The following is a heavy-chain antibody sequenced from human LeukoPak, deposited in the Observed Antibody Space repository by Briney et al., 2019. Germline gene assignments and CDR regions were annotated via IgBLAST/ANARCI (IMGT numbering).Heavy chain of an antibody. CDR1: GYTFTSYG. J-gene: IGHJ5*02. CDR2: ISAYNGNT. Sequence: GASVKVSCKASGYTFTSYGISWVRQAPGQGLEWMGWISAYNGNTNYAQKLQGRVTMTTDTSTSTAYMVLRSRRSDDTAVYYCARDSTVAAAGKGVWWFDPWGEGTLVTVSS. D-gene: IGHD6-13*01. CDR3: ARDSTVAAAGKGVWWFDP. V-gene: IGHV1-18*01.